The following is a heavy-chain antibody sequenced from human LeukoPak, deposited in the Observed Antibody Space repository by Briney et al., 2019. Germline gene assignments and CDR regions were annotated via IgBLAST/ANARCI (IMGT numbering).Heavy chain of an antibody. CDR2: IYTSGST. J-gene: IGHJ6*03. V-gene: IGHV4-61*02. D-gene: IGHD3-22*01. CDR3: ARDSVDSSGYYHGYYYYYMDA. CDR1: GGSISSGSYY. Sequence: SETLSLTCTVSGGSISSGSYYWSWIRQPAGKGLEWIGRIYTSGSTNYNPSLKSRVTISVDTSKNQFSLKLSSVTAADTAVYYCARDSVDSSGYYHGYYYYYMDAWGKGTTVTISS.